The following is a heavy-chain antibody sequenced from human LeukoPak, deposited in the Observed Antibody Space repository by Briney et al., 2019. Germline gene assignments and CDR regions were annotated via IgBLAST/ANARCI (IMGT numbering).Heavy chain of an antibody. Sequence: PGGSLRLSCVASGFTFSSHGMNWVRQAPGKGLEWVSGITSGTRTYYADSVKGRFTISRDNSKNTLYLQMNSLRAEDTAVYYCAKDILANPPWGLNWFDPWGQGTLVTVSS. CDR1: GFTFSSHG. CDR3: AKDILANPPWGLNWFDP. CDR2: ITSGTRT. J-gene: IGHJ5*02. D-gene: IGHD7-27*01. V-gene: IGHV3-23*01.